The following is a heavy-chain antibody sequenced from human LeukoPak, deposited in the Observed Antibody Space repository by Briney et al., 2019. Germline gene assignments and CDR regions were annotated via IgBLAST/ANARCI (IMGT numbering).Heavy chain of an antibody. D-gene: IGHD3-10*01. Sequence: SETLSLTCTVSRGSIISGRYYSRWIRHPAGKGLEWIGRIYTSGSTNYNPSLKSRFTISVDTSKNQFSMKLSSVTAADTAVYCCAETEGCYYYFEYWGQGTLVTVFS. J-gene: IGHJ4*02. CDR3: AETEGCYYYFEY. CDR2: IYTSGST. CDR1: RGSIISGRYY. V-gene: IGHV4-61*02.